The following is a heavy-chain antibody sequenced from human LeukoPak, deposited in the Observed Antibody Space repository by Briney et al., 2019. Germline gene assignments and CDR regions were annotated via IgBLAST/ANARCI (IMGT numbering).Heavy chain of an antibody. V-gene: IGHV1-2*02. CDR3: ARDRRPGVVVAATHLTVTEFDY. CDR2: INPNSGGT. D-gene: IGHD2-15*01. Sequence: GASVKVSCKASGYTFTDYYMHWVRQAPGQGLEWMGWINPNSGGTNYAQKFQGRVTMTRDTSISTAYMELSRLRSDDTAVYYCARDRRPGVVVAATHLTVTEFDYWGQGTLVTVSS. CDR1: GYTFTDYY. J-gene: IGHJ4*02.